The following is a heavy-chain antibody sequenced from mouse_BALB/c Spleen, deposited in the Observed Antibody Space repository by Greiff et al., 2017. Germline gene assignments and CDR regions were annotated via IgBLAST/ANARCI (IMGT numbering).Heavy chain of an antibody. D-gene: IGHD2-1*01. J-gene: IGHJ4*01. CDR1: GYTFTSYT. CDR3: ARYYGNYDYAMDY. CDR2: INPSSGYT. Sequence: VQRVESGAELARPGASVKMSCKASGYTFTSYTMHWVKQRPGQGLEWIGYINPSSGYTNYNQKFKDKATLTADKSSSTAYMQLSSLTSEDSAVYYCARYYGNYDYAMDYWGQGTSVTVSS. V-gene: IGHV1-4*01.